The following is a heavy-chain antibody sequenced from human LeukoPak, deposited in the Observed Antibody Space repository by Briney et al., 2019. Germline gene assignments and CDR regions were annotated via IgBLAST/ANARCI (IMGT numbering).Heavy chain of an antibody. CDR2: INHSGST. V-gene: IGHV4-39*07. CDR3: ARGRVKNTVWGSYRSGYYFDY. D-gene: IGHD3-16*02. Sequence: SETLSLTCTVSGASISSNNYYWSWIRQPPGKGLEWIGEINHSGSTNYNPSLKSRVTISVDTSKNQFSLKLSSVTAADTAVYYCARGRVKNTVWGSYRSGYYFDYWGQGTLVTVSS. CDR1: GASISSNNYY. J-gene: IGHJ4*02.